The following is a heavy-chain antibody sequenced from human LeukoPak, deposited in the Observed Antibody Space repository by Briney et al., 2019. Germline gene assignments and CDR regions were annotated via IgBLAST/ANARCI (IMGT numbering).Heavy chain of an antibody. CDR1: GFTFSTFG. Sequence: GGSLRLSCAAFGFAASGFTFSTFGMHWVRQAPGKGLEWVAFIRYDGTNKYYADSVKGRFTISRDDSKNTLYLQMNSLRAEDTAVYYCAKDRVAVWFGEVYNWFDPWGQGTLVTVSS. J-gene: IGHJ5*02. V-gene: IGHV3-30*02. CDR2: IRYDGTNK. D-gene: IGHD3-10*01. CDR3: AKDRVAVWFGEVYNWFDP.